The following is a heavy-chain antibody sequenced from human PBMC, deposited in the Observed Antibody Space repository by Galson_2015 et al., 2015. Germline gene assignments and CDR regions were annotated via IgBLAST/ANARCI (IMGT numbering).Heavy chain of an antibody. D-gene: IGHD1-26*01. CDR1: GFTFSNYA. Sequence: SLRLSCAASGFTFSNYAMSWVRQAPGKGLEWVSAISGSGGSTYYADSVKGRFTISRDISKNTLYLQMNSLRAEDTAVYYYAKQGPGAVGAITEFDYWGQGTLVTVSS. V-gene: IGHV3-23*01. J-gene: IGHJ4*02. CDR3: AKQGPGAVGAITEFDY. CDR2: ISGSGGST.